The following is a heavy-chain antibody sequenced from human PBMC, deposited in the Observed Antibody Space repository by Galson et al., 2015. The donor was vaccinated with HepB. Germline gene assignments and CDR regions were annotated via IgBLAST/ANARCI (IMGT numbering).Heavy chain of an antibody. V-gene: IGHV3-20*04. Sequence: SLRLSCAASGFTFDDYGMSWVRQVAGKGLEWVSAINWNGDSTNYADSVKGRFTIYRDNAKNSLYLQMNSLRAEDTALYYCTRSQDSGTYYLRFDDWGQGTLVTVSS. CDR1: GFTFDDYG. CDR2: INWNGDST. CDR3: TRSQDSGTYYLRFDD. D-gene: IGHD1-26*01. J-gene: IGHJ4*02.